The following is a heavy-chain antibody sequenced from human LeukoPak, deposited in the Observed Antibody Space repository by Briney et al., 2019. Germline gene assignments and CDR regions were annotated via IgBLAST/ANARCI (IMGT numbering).Heavy chain of an antibody. CDR2: IYHSGST. V-gene: IGHV4-38-2*01. Sequence: SETLSLTRAVSGYSISSGYYWGWIRQPPGKGLEWIGSIYHSGSTYYNPSLKSRVTISVDTSKNQFSLKLSSVTAADTAVYYCARGPRSSYYDILTGFPYYMDVWGKGTTVTVSS. J-gene: IGHJ6*03. CDR3: ARGPRSSYYDILTGFPYYMDV. CDR1: GYSISSGYY. D-gene: IGHD3-9*01.